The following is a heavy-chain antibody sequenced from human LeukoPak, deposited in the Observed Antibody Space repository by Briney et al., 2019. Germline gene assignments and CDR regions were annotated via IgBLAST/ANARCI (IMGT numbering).Heavy chain of an antibody. Sequence: ASVKVSCKASGYTFTSYDINWVRQATAQGLEWMGWMNPNSGNTGYAQKFQGRVTMTRNTSISTAYMELSSLRSEDTAVYYCARVVLAQYYYYYYGMDVWGQGTTVTVSS. CDR1: GYTFTSYD. CDR2: MNPNSGNT. V-gene: IGHV1-8*01. CDR3: ARVVLAQYYYYYYGMDV. J-gene: IGHJ6*02.